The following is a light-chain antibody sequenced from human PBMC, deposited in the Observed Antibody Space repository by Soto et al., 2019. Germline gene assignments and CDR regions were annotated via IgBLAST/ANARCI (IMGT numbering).Light chain of an antibody. J-gene: IGKJ2*01. CDR2: KAS. V-gene: IGKV1-5*03. Sequence: DIQMTQSPSTLSASVGDRVTITCRASQSISIWLAWYQQKPGKAPKLLIYKASSLQSGVPSRFSGSGSGTEFTPTIRRLQPDDFATYSCQQYNNYSYAFGQGTKLEIK. CDR1: QSISIW. CDR3: QQYNNYSYA.